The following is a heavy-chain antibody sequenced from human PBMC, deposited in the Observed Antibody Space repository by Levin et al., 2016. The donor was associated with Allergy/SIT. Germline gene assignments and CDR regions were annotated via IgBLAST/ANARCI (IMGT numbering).Heavy chain of an antibody. CDR2: IIPIFGTA. V-gene: IGHV1-69*01. D-gene: IGHD5-24*01. Sequence: WVRQAPGQGLEWMGGIIPIFGTANYAQKFQGRVTITADESTSTAYMELSSLRSEDTAVYYCARDDVEMATTTYYYGMDVWGQGTTVTVSS. J-gene: IGHJ6*02. CDR3: ARDDVEMATTTYYYGMDV.